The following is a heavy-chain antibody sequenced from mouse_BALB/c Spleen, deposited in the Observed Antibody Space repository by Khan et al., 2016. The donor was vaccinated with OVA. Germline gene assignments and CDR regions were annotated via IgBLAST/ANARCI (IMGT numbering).Heavy chain of an antibody. CDR3: ARIKTVVATYVDY. CDR2: TNPTNGRT. CDR1: GYTFTSYW. Sequence: QVQLQQPGAELVKAGASVKMSCKASGYTFTSYWMHWVKQRLGQGLEWFAETNPTNGRTYYNEKFKSKATLTVDKSSSTAYMPLSGPSLEDAAVYYCARIKTVVATYVDYWGQGTTLTVSS. J-gene: IGHJ2*01. D-gene: IGHD1-1*01. V-gene: IGHV1S81*02.